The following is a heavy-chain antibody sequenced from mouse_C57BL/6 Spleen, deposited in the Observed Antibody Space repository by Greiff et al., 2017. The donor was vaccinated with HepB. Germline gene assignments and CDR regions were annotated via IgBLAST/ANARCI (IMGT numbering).Heavy chain of an antibody. CDR2: ISYDGSN. CDR1: GYSITSGYY. D-gene: IGHD1-1*02. CDR3: ARVWPNLYFDY. Sequence: EVKLQESGPGLVKPSQSLSLTCSVTGYSITSGYYWNWIRQFPGNKLEWMGYISYDGSNNYNPSLKNRISITRDTSKNQFFLKLNSVTTEDTATYYCARVWPNLYFDYWGQGTTLTVSS. J-gene: IGHJ2*01. V-gene: IGHV3-6*01.